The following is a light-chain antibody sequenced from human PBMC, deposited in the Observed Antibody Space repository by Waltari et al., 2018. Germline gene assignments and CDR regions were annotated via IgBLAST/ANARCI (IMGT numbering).Light chain of an antibody. CDR2: DVS. CDR1: SSDVGGYNY. J-gene: IGLJ2*01. V-gene: IGLV2-14*03. CDR3: SSYRSTSYTSSTSVV. Sequence: QSALTQSASVSGSPGQSISISCTGTSSDVGGYNYVSWYQQHPGKAPKLLIYDVSNRPSGVSDRFSCSKSGNTASLTISWLQAEDEADYYCSSYRSTSYTSSTSVVFGGGTKLTVV.